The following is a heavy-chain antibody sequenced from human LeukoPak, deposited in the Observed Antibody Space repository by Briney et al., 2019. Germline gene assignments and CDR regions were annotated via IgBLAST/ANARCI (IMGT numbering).Heavy chain of an antibody. CDR1: GYSISTNYY. CDR3: VTPRSWELSDMAV. CDR2: VYHNGET. Sequence: SETLSLTCTVSGYSISTNYYWAWIRQSPGTGLEWIGSVYHNGETYYNPSLKSRVIISVDTSKNEFSLRLTSVTAADTAVFYCVTPRSWELSDMAVWGKGTTFIVSS. D-gene: IGHD1-26*01. V-gene: IGHV4-38-2*02. J-gene: IGHJ6*03.